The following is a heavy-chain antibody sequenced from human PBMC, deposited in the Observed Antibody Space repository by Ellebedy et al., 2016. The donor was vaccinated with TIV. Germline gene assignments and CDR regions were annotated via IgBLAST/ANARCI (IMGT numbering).Heavy chain of an antibody. J-gene: IGHJ3*02. Sequence: ASVKVSXXASGYTFTAYYVHWVRQAPGQGLEWMGWINPNSGGTNYAQKFQGRVTMTRDTSISTAYMELSRLRSDDTAVYYCARGGRGEYCSSTSCYGAFDIWGQGTMVTVSS. V-gene: IGHV1-2*02. CDR2: INPNSGGT. CDR3: ARGGRGEYCSSTSCYGAFDI. CDR1: GYTFTAYY. D-gene: IGHD2-2*01.